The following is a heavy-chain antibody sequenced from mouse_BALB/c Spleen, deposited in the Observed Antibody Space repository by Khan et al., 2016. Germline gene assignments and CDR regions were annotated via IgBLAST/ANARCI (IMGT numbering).Heavy chain of an antibody. Sequence: EVQLQESGPGLVKPSQSLSLTCTVTGYSITSDYAWNWIRQFPGNKLEWMGYISYSGSTSYNPSLKSRISITRDTSKNHFFLQLNSVTTEDTATYYCARTADTLYYAMDYWAQGTSVTVSS. CDR1: GYSITSDYA. D-gene: IGHD1-2*01. CDR2: ISYSGST. J-gene: IGHJ4*01. CDR3: ARTADTLYYAMDY. V-gene: IGHV3-2*02.